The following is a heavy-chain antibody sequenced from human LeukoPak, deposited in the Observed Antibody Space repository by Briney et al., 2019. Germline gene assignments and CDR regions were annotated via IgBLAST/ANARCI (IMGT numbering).Heavy chain of an antibody. CDR1: GFTFDDYA. Sequence: GGSLRLSCAASGFTFDDYAMHWVRHAPGKGLEWVSGISWNSGSIGYADSVKGRFTISRDNAKNSLYLQMNSLRAEDTALYYCAKDIYYDSKGPLDYWGQGTLVTVSS. V-gene: IGHV3-9*01. CDR3: AKDIYYDSKGPLDY. CDR2: ISWNSGSI. J-gene: IGHJ4*02. D-gene: IGHD3-22*01.